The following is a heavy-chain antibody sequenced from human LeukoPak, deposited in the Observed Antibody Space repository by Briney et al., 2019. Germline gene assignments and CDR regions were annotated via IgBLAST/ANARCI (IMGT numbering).Heavy chain of an antibody. CDR2: INHSGST. CDR1: GGSFSGYY. J-gene: IGHJ4*02. V-gene: IGHV4-34*01. Sequence: PSETLSLTCAVYGGSFSGYYWRWIRQPPGKGLEWIGEINHSGSTNYNPSLKSRVTISVDTSKNQFSLKLSSVTAADTAVYYCAVNGYSSGWFTKNYFDYWGQGTLVTVSS. CDR3: AVNGYSSGWFTKNYFDY. D-gene: IGHD6-19*01.